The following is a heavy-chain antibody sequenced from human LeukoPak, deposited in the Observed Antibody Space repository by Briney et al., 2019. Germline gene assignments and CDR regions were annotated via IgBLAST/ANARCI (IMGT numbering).Heavy chain of an antibody. J-gene: IGHJ4*02. CDR1: GYTFTDYY. Sequence: ASVKVSCKASGYTFTDYYMHWVRQAPGQGLEWMGWINPNSGDTNYAQKFQGRVTMTRDTSISTAYMELSRLRSDDTAVYYCARGHWGCNYWGQGTLVTVSS. V-gene: IGHV1-2*02. D-gene: IGHD7-27*01. CDR3: ARGHWGCNY. CDR2: INPNSGDT.